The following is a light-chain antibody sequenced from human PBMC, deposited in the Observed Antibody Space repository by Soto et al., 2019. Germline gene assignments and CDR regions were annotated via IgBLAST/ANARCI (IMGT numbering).Light chain of an antibody. Sequence: QLVLTQPPSASGTPGQRVTISCSGSSSNIGGNTVNWYQQLPGTAPKLLIYFNNQRPSGVPDRFSGSKSGTSASLAISGLQSEDEADYYCATWDDSLNGPVFGGGTKLTVL. J-gene: IGLJ3*02. CDR1: SSNIGGNT. CDR2: FNN. V-gene: IGLV1-44*01. CDR3: ATWDDSLNGPV.